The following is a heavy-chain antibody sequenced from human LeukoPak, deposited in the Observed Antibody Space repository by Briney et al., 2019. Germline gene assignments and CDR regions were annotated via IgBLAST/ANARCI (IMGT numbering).Heavy chain of an antibody. CDR2: ISSSSTTI. CDR3: AKGGGHSSPFDP. J-gene: IGHJ5*02. CDR1: GLTFSDFS. Sequence: GGSLRLSCVASGLTFSDFSMNWVRHAPGKGLEWVSYISSSSTTIYYADSVKGRFTISRDNSKNTLCLQTNSLRAEDTALYFCAKGGGHSSPFDPWGQGTLVTVSS. V-gene: IGHV3-48*01. D-gene: IGHD6-13*01.